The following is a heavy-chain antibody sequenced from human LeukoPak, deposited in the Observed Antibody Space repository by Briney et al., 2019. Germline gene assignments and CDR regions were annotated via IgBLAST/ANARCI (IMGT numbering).Heavy chain of an antibody. D-gene: IGHD3-16*02. J-gene: IGHJ4*02. CDR2: INWNGGST. CDR1: GFTFDEYG. CDR3: ARAPAPHYVWGSYRPYYFDY. V-gene: IGHV3-20*04. Sequence: SGGSLRLSCAASGFTFDEYGMSWVRPAPGKGLGWVSGINWNGGSTGFADSVKGRFTISRDNAKNSLYLQMNSLRAEDTALYYCARAPAPHYVWGSYRPYYFDYWGQGTLVTVSS.